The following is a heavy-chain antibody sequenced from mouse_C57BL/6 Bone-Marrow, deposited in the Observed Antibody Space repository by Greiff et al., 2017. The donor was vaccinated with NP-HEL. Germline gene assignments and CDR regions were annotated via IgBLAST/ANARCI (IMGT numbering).Heavy chain of an antibody. Sequence: EVQGVESGGGLVKPGGSLKLSCAASGFTFSSYAMSWVRQTPEKRLEWVATISDGGSYTYYPDNVKGRFTISRDNAKNNLYLQMSHLKSEDTAMYYCAREDWDVFDYWGQGTTLTVSS. CDR2: ISDGGSYT. J-gene: IGHJ2*01. CDR3: AREDWDVFDY. V-gene: IGHV5-4*01. CDR1: GFTFSSYA. D-gene: IGHD4-1*01.